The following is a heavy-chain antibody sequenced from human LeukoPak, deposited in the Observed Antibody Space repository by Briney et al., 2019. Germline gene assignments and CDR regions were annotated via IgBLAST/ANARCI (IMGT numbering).Heavy chain of an antibody. CDR1: GGSIRSSSYY. D-gene: IGHD3-10*01. Sequence: SETLSFTCTVSGGSIRSSSYYWGWIRQPPGKGLEWIGSVFRTGTTYYSASLKSRVSISVDTSKNDFALKLASVTAADTAMYFCARRVGFYGSGSLNYFDPWGQGILVSVSS. J-gene: IGHJ5*01. CDR3: ARRVGFYGSGSLNYFDP. CDR2: VFRTGTT. V-gene: IGHV4-39*02.